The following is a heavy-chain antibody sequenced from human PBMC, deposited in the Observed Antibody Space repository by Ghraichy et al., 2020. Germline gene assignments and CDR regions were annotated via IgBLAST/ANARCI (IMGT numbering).Heavy chain of an antibody. V-gene: IGHV1-8*01. Sequence: ASVKVSCKASGYTFTNYDINWVRQASGQGLEWMAWMNPNSGNTGYAQKFQGRVTMTRNTSISTAYMELSSLRSEDTAVYYCARGRPRGSSSWYKWDFQLWGQGTLLTVSS. CDR2: MNPNSGNT. D-gene: IGHD6-13*01. CDR1: GYTFTNYD. CDR3: ARGRPRGSSSWYKWDFQL. J-gene: IGHJ1*01.